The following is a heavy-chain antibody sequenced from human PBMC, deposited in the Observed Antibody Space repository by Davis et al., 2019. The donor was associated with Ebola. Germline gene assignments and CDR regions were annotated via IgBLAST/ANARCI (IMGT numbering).Heavy chain of an antibody. CDR2: INPHNGNT. J-gene: IGHJ4*02. V-gene: IGHV1-18*01. Sequence: ASVKVSCKASGYTFTKFDITWVRQAPGQGLEWMGWINPHNGNTNYAQNVQGRVTMTTDTSTSTAYMEVGSLRSDDTAVYYCARAQFPTTSDYWGQGTLVTVSS. D-gene: IGHD1-1*01. CDR1: GYTFTKFD. CDR3: ARAQFPTTSDY.